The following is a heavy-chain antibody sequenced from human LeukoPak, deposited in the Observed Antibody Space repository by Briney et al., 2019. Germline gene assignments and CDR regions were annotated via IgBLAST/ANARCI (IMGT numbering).Heavy chain of an antibody. CDR2: ISGSGGST. V-gene: IGHV3-23*01. CDR1: GFTFSNFA. CDR3: AKGGDSYYSYYYMDV. Sequence: GGSLRLSCAASGFTFSNFAMTWVRQAPGKGLEWISAISGSGGSTYYADSVKGRFTISGDNSKNTLCLQMNSLRADDTAIYYCAKGGDSYYSYYYMDVWGKGTTVTVSS. J-gene: IGHJ6*03. D-gene: IGHD2-21*02.